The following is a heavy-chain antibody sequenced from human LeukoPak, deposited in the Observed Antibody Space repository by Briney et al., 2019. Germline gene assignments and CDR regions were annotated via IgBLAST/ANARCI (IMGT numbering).Heavy chain of an antibody. V-gene: IGHV3-7*01. Sequence: QTGGSLRLSCAASGFTFSSYWMSWVRQAPGKGLEWVANIHQDGGQKFYVDSVEGRFTISRDNAKDSVYVHMNSLRADDTAVYYCARGNSFDYWGQGTLVTVSS. CDR2: IHQDGGQK. J-gene: IGHJ4*02. CDR3: ARGNSFDY. CDR1: GFTFSSYW. D-gene: IGHD1-1*01.